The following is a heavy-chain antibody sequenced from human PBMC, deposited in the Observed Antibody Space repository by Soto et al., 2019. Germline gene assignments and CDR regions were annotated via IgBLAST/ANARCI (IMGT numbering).Heavy chain of an antibody. CDR3: ARKAGYSYGLGYAFDI. Sequence: ASVKVSCQTSGYTYTSYYMHWVRQTTGQGLEWMGIINPSGGSTSYAQKFQGRVTMTRDTSTSTVYMELSSLRSEDTAVYYCARKAGYSYGLGYAFDIWGQGTMVTVSS. D-gene: IGHD5-18*01. V-gene: IGHV1-46*03. J-gene: IGHJ3*02. CDR1: GYTYTSYY. CDR2: INPSGGST.